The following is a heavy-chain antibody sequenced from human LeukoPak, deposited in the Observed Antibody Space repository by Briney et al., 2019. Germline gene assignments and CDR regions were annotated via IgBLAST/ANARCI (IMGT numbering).Heavy chain of an antibody. CDR1: GYSISSDYY. CDR3: ARDPYSGYGRFDY. D-gene: IGHD5-12*01. Sequence: SETLSLTCTVSGYSISSDYYWGWIRQPPGKGLEWIGSIHHSGRTYYNPSLKSRVTISVDTSKNHFSLKLNSVTAADTAVYYCARDPYSGYGRFDYWGQGTLVTVSS. J-gene: IGHJ4*02. CDR2: IHHSGRT. V-gene: IGHV4-38-2*02.